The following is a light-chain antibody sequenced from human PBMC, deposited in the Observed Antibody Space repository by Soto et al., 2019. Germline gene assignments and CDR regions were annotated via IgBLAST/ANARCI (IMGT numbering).Light chain of an antibody. CDR1: SSDVGGYNY. V-gene: IGLV2-14*01. CDR2: EVS. Sequence: QSALTQPASVSGSPGQSITISCTGTSSDVGGYNYVSWYQQHPGKAPKLMIYEVSNRPPGVSNRFSGSKSGNTASLTISGLQAEDEADYYCSSYTSSSTLNYVSGTGTKVTVL. J-gene: IGLJ1*01. CDR3: SSYTSSSTLNYV.